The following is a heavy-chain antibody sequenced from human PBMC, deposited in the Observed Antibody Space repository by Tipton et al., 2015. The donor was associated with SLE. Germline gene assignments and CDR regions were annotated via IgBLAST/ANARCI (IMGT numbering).Heavy chain of an antibody. CDR1: GGSIGTYY. CDR3: AGATYCGGDCYDL. CDR2: IHYSGNT. J-gene: IGHJ4*02. Sequence: TLSLTCTVSGGSIGTYYWSWIRQPPGKGLEYIGLIHYSGNTNYNPSLKSRVTISVDTPRNQFSLKLSHVTAADTAVYYCAGATYCGGDCYDLWGQGALVTVSS. V-gene: IGHV4-59*07. D-gene: IGHD2-21*01.